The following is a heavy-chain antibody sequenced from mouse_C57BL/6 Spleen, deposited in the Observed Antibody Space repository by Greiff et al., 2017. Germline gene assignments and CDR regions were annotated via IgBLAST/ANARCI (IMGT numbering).Heavy chain of an antibody. J-gene: IGHJ1*03. CDR1: GYAFSSSW. CDR2: IYPGDGDT. CDR3: ARLYEYERYFDV. V-gene: IGHV1-82*01. Sequence: VQLQQSGPELVKPGASVKISCKASGYAFSSSWMNWVKQRPGKGLEWIGRIYPGDGDTNYNGKFKGKATLTVDKSSSTAYMQLSSLTSEDSAVYVCARLYEYERYFDVWGTGTTVTVSS. D-gene: IGHD2-3*01.